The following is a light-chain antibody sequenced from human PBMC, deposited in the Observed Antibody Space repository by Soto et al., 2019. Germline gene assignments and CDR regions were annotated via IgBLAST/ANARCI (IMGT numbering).Light chain of an antibody. CDR3: QQYFSIPWT. V-gene: IGKV4-1*01. J-gene: IGKJ1*01. CDR2: WAS. CDR1: QSVLYSSNNKNY. Sequence: DIVMTQSPDSLAVSLGERATINCKSSQSVLYSSNNKNYIAWYQQRPGQPPNLLIYWASTRESGVPDRFSGSGSGTDFTLSISSLQAEDVAIYYCQQYFSIPWTFGQGTKVDIK.